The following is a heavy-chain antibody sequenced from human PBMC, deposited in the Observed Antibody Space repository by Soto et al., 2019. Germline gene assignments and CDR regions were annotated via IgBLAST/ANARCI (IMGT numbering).Heavy chain of an antibody. CDR1: GGAVSSGTYY. V-gene: IGHV4-61*01. CDR3: TRGPPRVQWFDP. CDR2: IYFTGST. Sequence: SETLSLTCTVSGGAVSSGTYYWSWIRQPPGKGLEWIGHIYFTGSTNFNPSLKSRVTMSLDTSRNQFSLKLSSVTAADTAVYYCTRGPPRVQWFDPWGLGTLVTVSS. J-gene: IGHJ5*02.